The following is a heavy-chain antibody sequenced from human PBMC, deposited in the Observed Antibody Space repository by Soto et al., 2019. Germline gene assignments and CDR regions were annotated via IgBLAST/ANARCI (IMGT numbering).Heavy chain of an antibody. D-gene: IGHD5-12*01. Sequence: PGGSLRLSCAASGFIFSNAWMNWVRQTPGKGLEWVGRIKRTTDGGTTDYTAPVKGRFTISRDDSKNTLYLQMNSLSTEDTAVYYCTTPGADLMVTIPHFWGQGTLVTVSS. CDR1: GFIFSNAW. CDR3: TTPGADLMVTIPHF. CDR2: IKRTTDGGTT. V-gene: IGHV3-15*01. J-gene: IGHJ4*02.